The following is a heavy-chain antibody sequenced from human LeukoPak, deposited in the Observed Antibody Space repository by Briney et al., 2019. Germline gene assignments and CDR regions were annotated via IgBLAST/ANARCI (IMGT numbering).Heavy chain of an antibody. V-gene: IGHV3-43*02. J-gene: IGHJ4*02. CDR3: ARESGKFDY. CDR1: GLPIGDFA. CDR2: ISGDGVST. Sequence: GGCLRLSCVASGLPIGDFAMHWVRQAPGQGLEWVSLISGDGVSTFSADSVKGRFRISRDNSKNSLFLEMSSLRTEDTAMYYCARESGKFDYWGQGTLVAVSS.